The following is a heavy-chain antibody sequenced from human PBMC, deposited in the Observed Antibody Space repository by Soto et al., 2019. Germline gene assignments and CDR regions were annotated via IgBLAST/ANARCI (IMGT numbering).Heavy chain of an antibody. V-gene: IGHV3-21*01. CDR2: ISSSSSYI. CDR1: GFTFSSYS. CDR3: ARDQFRDDFWSGYFGGVYYYYGMDV. Sequence: GGSLRLSCAASGFTFSSYSMNWVRQAPGKGLEWVSSISSSSSYIYYADSVKGRFTISRDNAKNSLYLQMNSLRAEDTAVYYCARDQFRDDFWSGYFGGVYYYYGMDVWGQGTTVTVSS. J-gene: IGHJ6*02. D-gene: IGHD3-3*01.